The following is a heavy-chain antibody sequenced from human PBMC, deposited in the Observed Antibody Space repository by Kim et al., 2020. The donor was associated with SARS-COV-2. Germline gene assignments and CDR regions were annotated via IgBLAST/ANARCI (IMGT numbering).Heavy chain of an antibody. CDR3: ARVSGYSSGWYGY. J-gene: IGHJ4*02. D-gene: IGHD6-19*01. Sequence: SVKGRFTISRDNAKITLYLQMNGLRAEDTAVYYCARVSGYSSGWYGYWGQGTLVTVSS. V-gene: IGHV3-74*01.